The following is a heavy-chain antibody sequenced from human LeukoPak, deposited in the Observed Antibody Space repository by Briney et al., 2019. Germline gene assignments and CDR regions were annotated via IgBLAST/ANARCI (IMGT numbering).Heavy chain of an antibody. V-gene: IGHV3-64D*06. CDR1: GCTFSSYA. J-gene: IGHJ4*02. CDR3: VKDSAMVRGVIIPYYFDY. CDR2: ISSNGGST. D-gene: IGHD3-10*01. Sequence: GGSLRLSCSASGCTFSSYAMHWVRQAPGKGLEYVAAISSNGGSTYYADSVTGRFTISRDNSKSTLYLQMSSLRAEDTAVYYCVKDSAMVRGVIIPYYFDYWGQGTLVTVSS.